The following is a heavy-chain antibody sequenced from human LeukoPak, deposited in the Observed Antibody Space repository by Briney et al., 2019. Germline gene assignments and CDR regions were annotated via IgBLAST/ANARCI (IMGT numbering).Heavy chain of an antibody. CDR3: ARDFLFFYGDYDCGYWFDP. D-gene: IGHD4-17*01. Sequence: GGSLRLSCAASGFTFSSYRMSWVRQAPGKGLEWVANIKQDGSEKYYVDSVKGRFTISRDNAKNSLYLQMNSLRAEDTAVYYCARDFLFFYGDYDCGYWFDPWGQGTLVTVSS. V-gene: IGHV3-7*01. CDR1: GFTFSSYR. CDR2: IKQDGSEK. J-gene: IGHJ5*02.